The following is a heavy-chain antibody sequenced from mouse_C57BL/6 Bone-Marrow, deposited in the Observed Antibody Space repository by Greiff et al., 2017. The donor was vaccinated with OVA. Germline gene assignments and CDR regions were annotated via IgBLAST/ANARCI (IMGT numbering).Heavy chain of an antibody. V-gene: IGHV1-64*01. J-gene: IGHJ2*01. D-gene: IGHD3-2*02. Sequence: QVQLKQPGAELVKPGASVKLSCKASGYTFTSYWMHWVKQRPGQGLEWIGMIHPNSGSTNYNEKFKSKATLTVDKSSSTAYMQLSSLTSEDSAVYYCARGSGYPDYWGQGTTLTVSS. CDR1: GYTFTSYW. CDR2: IHPNSGST. CDR3: ARGSGYPDY.